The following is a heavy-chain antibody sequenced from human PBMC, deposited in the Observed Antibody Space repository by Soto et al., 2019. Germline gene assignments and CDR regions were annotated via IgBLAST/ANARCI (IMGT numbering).Heavy chain of an antibody. J-gene: IGHJ4*02. D-gene: IGHD2-2*01. CDR1: GGSISSYY. CDR3: ARLYGSSTRCFDY. V-gene: IGHV4-59*01. CDR2: IYYSGST. Sequence: PSETLSLTCTVSGGSISSYYWSWIRQPPGKGLEWIGYIYYSGSTNYNPSLKSRVTISVDTSKNQFSLKLSSVTAADTAVYYCARLYGSSTRCFDYWGQGTLVTVSS.